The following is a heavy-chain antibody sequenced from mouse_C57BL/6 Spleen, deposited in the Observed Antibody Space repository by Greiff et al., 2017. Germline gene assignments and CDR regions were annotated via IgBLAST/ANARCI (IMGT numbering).Heavy chain of an antibody. V-gene: IGHV5-4*03. Sequence: DVKFVESGGGLVKPGASLKLSCAASGFTFSSYAMSWVRQTPEKRLEWVAIISDGGSYTYYPANVKCPFTISRDNAKNNLYLQPSHLTSEDTAMYYCERGNFYFEYRAQGTTLT. CDR2: ISDGGSYT. J-gene: IGHJ2*01. CDR1: GFTFSSYA. CDR3: ERGNFYFEY.